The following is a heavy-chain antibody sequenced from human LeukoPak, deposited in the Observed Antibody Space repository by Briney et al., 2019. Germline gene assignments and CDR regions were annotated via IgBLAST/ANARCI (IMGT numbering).Heavy chain of an antibody. Sequence: GGSLRLSCAASGFTFSSYAMSWVRQASGKGLEWVSAISGSGGSTYYADSVKGRFTISRDNSKNTLYLQMNSLRAEDTAVYYCAKSGGFLEWFLVYWGQGTLVTVSS. V-gene: IGHV3-23*01. CDR3: AKSGGFLEWFLVY. CDR2: ISGSGGST. CDR1: GFTFSSYA. J-gene: IGHJ4*02. D-gene: IGHD3-3*01.